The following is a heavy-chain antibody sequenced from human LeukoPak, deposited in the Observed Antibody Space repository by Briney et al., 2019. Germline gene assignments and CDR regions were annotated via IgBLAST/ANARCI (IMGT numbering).Heavy chain of an antibody. J-gene: IGHJ6*03. CDR1: GGSISSSSYY. CDR2: IYYSGST. Sequence: SETLSLTCTVSGGSISSSSYYWGWIRQPPGKGLEWIGSIYYSGSTYYNPSLKSRVTISVDTSKNQFSLKLSSVTAADTAVYYCARERIAVAGGYYYYYMDVWGEGTTVTVSS. V-gene: IGHV4-39*02. CDR3: ARERIAVAGGYYYYYMDV. D-gene: IGHD6-19*01.